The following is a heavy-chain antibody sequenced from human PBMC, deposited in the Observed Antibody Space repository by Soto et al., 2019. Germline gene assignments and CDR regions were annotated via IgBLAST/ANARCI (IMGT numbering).Heavy chain of an antibody. J-gene: IGHJ4*02. CDR1: GGSFSGYY. CDR3: ARGQEYCSGGSCYYGLDD. CDR2: INHSGST. D-gene: IGHD2-15*01. Sequence: SETLSLTCAVYGGSFSGYYWSWIRQPPGRGLEWIGGINHSGSTNYNPSLKSRVTISVDTSKNQFSLKLSSVIAADTAVYYCARGQEYCSGGSCYYGLDDWGQGTLVTVSS. V-gene: IGHV4-34*01.